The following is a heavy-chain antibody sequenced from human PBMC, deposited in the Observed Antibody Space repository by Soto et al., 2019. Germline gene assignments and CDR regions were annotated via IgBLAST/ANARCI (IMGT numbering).Heavy chain of an antibody. D-gene: IGHD1-26*01. Sequence: GGSLRLSCAASGFTFGDCSMHWVRQAPGKGLEWVSLISWDGGSTYYADSVKGRFTISRDNSKNSLYLQMNSLRTEDTALYYCAKPWGVGATLDYFDYWGQGTLVTVSS. CDR1: GFTFGDCS. CDR3: AKPWGVGATLDYFDY. CDR2: ISWDGGST. V-gene: IGHV3-43*01. J-gene: IGHJ4*02.